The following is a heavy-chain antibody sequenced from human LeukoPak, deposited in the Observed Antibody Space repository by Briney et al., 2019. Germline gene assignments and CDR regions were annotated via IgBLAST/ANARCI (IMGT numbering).Heavy chain of an antibody. CDR3: ARIMTTVTFFDY. CDR2: IGSSGTTV. CDR1: GFTFSSYA. D-gene: IGHD4-17*01. Sequence: PGGSLRLSCGASGFTFSSYAMNWVRQAPGKGLERVAYIGSSGTTVYYADSVKGRFTISRDNAENSLYLQMNSLRIEDTAVYYCARIMTTVTFFDYWGQGTLVTVSS. V-gene: IGHV3-48*03. J-gene: IGHJ4*02.